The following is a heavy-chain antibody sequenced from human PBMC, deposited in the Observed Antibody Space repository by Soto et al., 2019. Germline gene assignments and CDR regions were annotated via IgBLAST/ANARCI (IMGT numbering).Heavy chain of an antibody. J-gene: IGHJ4*02. CDR1: GFTFSYYY. CDR2: ISGSGSTI. V-gene: IGHV3-11*01. D-gene: IGHD6-13*01. CDR3: ARVGSILAAGTPDY. Sequence: GGSLRLSCAASGFTFSYYYMSWFRQSPGKGLEWVSYISGSGSTIHDADSVKGRFTISRDNAKNSLYLQMNSLRAEDTAVYYCARVGSILAAGTPDYWGQGTLVTVSS.